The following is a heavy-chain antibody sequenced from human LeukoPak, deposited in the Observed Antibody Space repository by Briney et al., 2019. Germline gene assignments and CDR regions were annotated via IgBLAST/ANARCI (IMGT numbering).Heavy chain of an antibody. CDR2: INHSGST. CDR3: ARRGYSYALYYYYYMDV. D-gene: IGHD5-18*01. J-gene: IGHJ6*03. Sequence: SETLSLTCAVYGGSFSGYYWSWIRQPPGKGLEWIGEINHSGSTNYNPSLKSRVTISVDTSKNQFSLKLSSVTAADTAVYYCARRGYSYALYYYYYMDVWGKGTTVTVSS. CDR1: GGSFSGYY. V-gene: IGHV4-34*01.